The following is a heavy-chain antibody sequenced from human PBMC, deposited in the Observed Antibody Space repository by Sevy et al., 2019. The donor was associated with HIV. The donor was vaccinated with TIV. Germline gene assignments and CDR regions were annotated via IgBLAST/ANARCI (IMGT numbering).Heavy chain of an antibody. Sequence: SETLSLTCTVSGGSINSDSYYRGWIRQPPGNGLEWIGNIYYSGTTYYNPSLKSRVTISVDTSKNQFSLKLSSVTAADTAVYYCARFEYGDYVSHFEYWGQGTLVTVSS. CDR1: GGSINSDSYY. CDR3: ARFEYGDYVSHFEY. D-gene: IGHD2-21*02. CDR2: IYYSGTT. V-gene: IGHV4-39*01. J-gene: IGHJ4*02.